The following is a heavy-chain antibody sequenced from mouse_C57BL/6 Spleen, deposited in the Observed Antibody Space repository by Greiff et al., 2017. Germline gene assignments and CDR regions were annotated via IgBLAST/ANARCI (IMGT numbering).Heavy chain of an antibody. V-gene: IGHV3-6*01. CDR3: ARKFDD. Sequence: VQLQQSGPGLVKPSQSLSLTCSVTGYSITSGYYWNWIRQFPGNKLEWMGYISYDGSNNYNPSLKNRISITRDTSKNQFFLKLNSVTTEDTATYYCARKFDDWGQGTTLTVAS. J-gene: IGHJ2*01. CDR1: GYSITSGYY. CDR2: ISYDGSN.